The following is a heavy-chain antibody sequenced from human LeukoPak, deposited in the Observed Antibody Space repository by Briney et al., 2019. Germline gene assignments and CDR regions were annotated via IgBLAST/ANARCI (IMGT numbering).Heavy chain of an antibody. CDR1: GDSVSSNSAA. V-gene: IGHV6-1*01. Sequence: SQTLSLTCAISGDSVSSNSAAWNWIGQSPSRGLEWLGRTYYRSKWYNDYAVSVKSRITINPDTSKNQFSLQLNSVTPEDTAVYYCARDQYGTMVRGVIPFFDYWGQGTLVTVSS. CDR3: ARDQYGTMVRGVIPFFDY. CDR2: TYYRSKWYN. D-gene: IGHD3-10*01. J-gene: IGHJ4*02.